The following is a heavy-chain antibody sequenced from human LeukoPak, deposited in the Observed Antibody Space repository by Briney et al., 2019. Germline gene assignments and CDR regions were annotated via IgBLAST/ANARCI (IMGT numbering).Heavy chain of an antibody. J-gene: IGHJ2*01. CDR2: AGWAGGTT. V-gene: IGHV3-43*01. CDR3: ARDRAVAANFGENWYFDL. CDR1: GFNFDRYI. Sequence: GGSLRLSCGTSGFNFDRYIIHWVRQAPVKGLEWVSLAGWAGGTTFYSDSVRGRFTISRENAKNSLYLQMNSLRAEDTAVYYCARDRAVAANFGENWYFDLWGRGALVTVSS. D-gene: IGHD6-19*01.